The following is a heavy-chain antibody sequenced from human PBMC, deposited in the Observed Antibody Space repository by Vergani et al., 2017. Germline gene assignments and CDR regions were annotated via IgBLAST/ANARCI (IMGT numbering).Heavy chain of an antibody. D-gene: IGHD1-1*01. J-gene: IGHJ1*01. CDR3: ATKSCGTPGWQIGYFRE. Sequence: QVHLVESGGGVVQPGRSLRLSCVVSGYTSSYYGMHWVRQAPGKGLEWVAVISYDGTQKYHPDSVKGRFTISRDNSKSTLYLQMNSLRTEDTAVYYCATKSCGTPGWQIGYFREWGQGTLVTVSS. V-gene: IGHV3-30*03. CDR1: GYTSSYYG. CDR2: ISYDGTQK.